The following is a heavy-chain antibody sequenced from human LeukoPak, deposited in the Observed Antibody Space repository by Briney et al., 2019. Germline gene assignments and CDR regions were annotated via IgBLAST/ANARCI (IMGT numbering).Heavy chain of an antibody. Sequence: PSGTLSLTCAVSGDSINDDYYYWSWIRQHPGEGLEWIGHISYSGRASYNPSLGGRVTISVDTSKNQFSLKMSSVTAADTAIYYCTVGGTGTKVDYWGQGTLVTVSS. CDR3: TVGGTGTKVDY. CDR2: ISYSGRA. D-gene: IGHD3-10*01. J-gene: IGHJ4*02. CDR1: GDSINDDYYY. V-gene: IGHV4-31*11.